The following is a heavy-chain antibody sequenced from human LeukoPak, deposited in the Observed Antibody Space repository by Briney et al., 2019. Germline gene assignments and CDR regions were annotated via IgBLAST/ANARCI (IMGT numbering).Heavy chain of an antibody. Sequence: PSETLSLTCTVSGGSISSYYWSWIRRPPGKGLEWIGYIYYSGSTNYNPSLKSRVTISVDTSKNQFSLKLSSVTAADTAVYYCARTVKKYYFDYWGQGTLVTVSS. CDR3: ARTVKKYYFDY. D-gene: IGHD3-16*02. V-gene: IGHV4-59*01. J-gene: IGHJ4*02. CDR2: IYYSGST. CDR1: GGSISSYY.